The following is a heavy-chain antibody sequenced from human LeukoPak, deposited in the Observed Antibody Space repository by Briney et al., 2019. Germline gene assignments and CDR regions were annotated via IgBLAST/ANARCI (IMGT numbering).Heavy chain of an antibody. Sequence: GGSLRLSCAASGFTFSSYAMSSVRQAPGKGLEWVSDISGSGGSTYYADSVKGRFTISRDNSKNTLYLQMNSLRAEDTAVYYCAKPSTTYYYYYYMDVWGKGTTVTVSS. CDR2: ISGSGGST. CDR1: GFTFSSYA. CDR3: AKPSTTYYYYYYMDV. J-gene: IGHJ6*03. D-gene: IGHD2/OR15-2a*01. V-gene: IGHV3-23*01.